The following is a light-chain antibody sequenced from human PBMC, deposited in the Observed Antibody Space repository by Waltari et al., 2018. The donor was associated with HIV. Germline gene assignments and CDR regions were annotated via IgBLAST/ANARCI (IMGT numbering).Light chain of an antibody. CDR1: SDNVGNQG. CDR3: SAWATSLNAWV. V-gene: IGLV10-54*04. CDR2: RNN. Sequence: QAGLTQPPSVSKGLRQTATLTCTGHSDNVGNQGAAWLQQHQGHPPKLLSYRNNDRPSGISDRFSASRSGNTASLTITGLQPEDEADYYCSAWATSLNAWVFGGGTKLTVL. J-gene: IGLJ3*02.